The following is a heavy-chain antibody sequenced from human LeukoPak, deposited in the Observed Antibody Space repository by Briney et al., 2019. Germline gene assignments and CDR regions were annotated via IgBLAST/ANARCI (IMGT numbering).Heavy chain of an antibody. CDR3: ARETVAGTSYFDY. Sequence: TGGSLRLSCAASGFTFSSYSMNWVRQAPGKGLEWVSSISSSSSYIYYADSVKGRFTISRDNAKNSLYLQMNSLRAEDTAVYYCARETVAGTSYFDYWGQGTLVTVSS. J-gene: IGHJ4*02. D-gene: IGHD6-19*01. V-gene: IGHV3-21*01. CDR1: GFTFSSYS. CDR2: ISSSSSYI.